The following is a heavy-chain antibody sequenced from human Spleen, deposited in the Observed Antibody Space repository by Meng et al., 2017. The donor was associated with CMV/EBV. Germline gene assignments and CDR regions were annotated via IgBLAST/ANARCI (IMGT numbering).Heavy chain of an antibody. CDR2: INHSGST. D-gene: IGHD3-10*01. CDR3: ARGEGVIHGGYFDF. V-gene: IGHV4-34*01. Sequence: SETLSLTCAVSGGSFSGYYWTWIRQPPGKGLEWIGEINHSGSTNHNPSLKSRVIMSVDTSKKQVSLKLSSVTAADTAVYYCARGEGVIHGGYFDFWGQGTLVTVSS. J-gene: IGHJ4*02. CDR1: GGSFSGYY.